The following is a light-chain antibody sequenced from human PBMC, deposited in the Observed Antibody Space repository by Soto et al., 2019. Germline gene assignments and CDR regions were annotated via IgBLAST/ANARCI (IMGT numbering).Light chain of an antibody. J-gene: IGLJ1*01. Sequence: QSALTQPPSASGSPGQSVTISCTGTSSDVGGYDYVSWYQQHPGKVPKPMIYEVSKRPSGVPDRFSGSKSGNTASLTVSGLQAEDEADYYCSSYAGSNIYVFGTGTKVTVL. CDR1: SSDVGGYDY. V-gene: IGLV2-8*01. CDR2: EVS. CDR3: SSYAGSNIYV.